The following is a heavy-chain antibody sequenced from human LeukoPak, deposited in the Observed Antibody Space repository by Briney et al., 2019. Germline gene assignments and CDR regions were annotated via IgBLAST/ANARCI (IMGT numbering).Heavy chain of an antibody. CDR2: IKQDGSEK. CDR3: ARSHDIVASDFDY. D-gene: IGHD5-12*01. V-gene: IGHV3-7*01. Sequence: PGGSLRLSCAASGFTFSSYSMNWVRQAPGKGLEWVANIKQDGSEKYYVDSVKGRFTISRDNAKNSLYLQMNSLRAEDTAVYYCARSHDIVASDFDYWGQGTLVTVSS. J-gene: IGHJ4*02. CDR1: GFTFSSYS.